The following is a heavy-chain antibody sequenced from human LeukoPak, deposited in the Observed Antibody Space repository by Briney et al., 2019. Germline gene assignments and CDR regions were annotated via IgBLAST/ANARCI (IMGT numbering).Heavy chain of an antibody. V-gene: IGHV3-21*01. D-gene: IGHD6-19*01. J-gene: IGHJ4*02. CDR3: ARDDFVAGTD. CDR2: ISSSSSYI. Sequence: GGSLRLSCAASGFTFSSYSMNWVRQAPGKGLEWVSSISSSSSYIYYADSVKGRFTISRDNAKNSLYLQMTSLRAEDTAVYYCARDDFVAGTDWGQGTLVTVSS. CDR1: GFTFSSYS.